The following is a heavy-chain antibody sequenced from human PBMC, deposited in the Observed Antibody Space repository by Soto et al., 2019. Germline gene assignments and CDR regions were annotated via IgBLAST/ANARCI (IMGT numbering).Heavy chain of an antibody. D-gene: IGHD2-15*01. V-gene: IGHV1-18*01. CDR2: ISIEKGDT. CDR3: ARCYCSVGSCFTCWHFDL. Sequence: QVQVVQSGAEVKKPGASVKVACKASGYSFDTFGMSWVRQAPGQGLEWMGWISIEKGDTNSAQKFQEGVTMTTDTSTSTAYMELRSLTSDDTAVYYCARCYCSVGSCFTCWHFDLWGRGTLVTVSS. CDR1: GYSFDTFG. J-gene: IGHJ2*01.